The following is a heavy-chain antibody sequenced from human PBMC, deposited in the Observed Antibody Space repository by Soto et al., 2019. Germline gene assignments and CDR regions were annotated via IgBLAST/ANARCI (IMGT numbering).Heavy chain of an antibody. Sequence: PGGSLRLSCAASGFTFSSYAMSWVRQAPGKGLEWVSAISGSGGSTYYADSVKGRFTISRDNSKNTLYLQMNSLRAEDTAVYYCALGCTNGVCYHGVLGAFDIWGQGTMVTVSS. CDR2: ISGSGGST. J-gene: IGHJ3*02. CDR3: ALGCTNGVCYHGVLGAFDI. CDR1: GFTFSSYA. V-gene: IGHV3-23*01. D-gene: IGHD2-8*01.